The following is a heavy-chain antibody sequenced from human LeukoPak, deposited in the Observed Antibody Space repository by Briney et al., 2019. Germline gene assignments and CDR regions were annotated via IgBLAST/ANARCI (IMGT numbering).Heavy chain of an antibody. Sequence: GESLKISCKGSGYSFTSYWIGWVRQMLGKGLEWMGIIYPGDSDTRYSPSFQGQVTISADKSISTAYLQWSSLKASDTAMYYCARQSEYSSGWWYFDYWGQGTLVTVSS. V-gene: IGHV5-51*01. CDR3: ARQSEYSSGWWYFDY. D-gene: IGHD6-19*01. CDR2: IYPGDSDT. CDR1: GYSFTSYW. J-gene: IGHJ4*02.